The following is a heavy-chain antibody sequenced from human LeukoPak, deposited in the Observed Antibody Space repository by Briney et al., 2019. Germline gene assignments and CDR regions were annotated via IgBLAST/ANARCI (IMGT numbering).Heavy chain of an antibody. CDR1: GFTFDDYA. Sequence: HPGRSLRLSCAASGFTFDDYAMHWVRQAPGKGLEWVSGISWNSGSIGYADSVKGRFTISRDNAKNSLYLQMNSLRAEDTALYYCAKESHYDILTGHFDYWGQGTLVTVSS. J-gene: IGHJ4*02. V-gene: IGHV3-9*01. CDR2: ISWNSGSI. CDR3: AKESHYDILTGHFDY. D-gene: IGHD3-9*01.